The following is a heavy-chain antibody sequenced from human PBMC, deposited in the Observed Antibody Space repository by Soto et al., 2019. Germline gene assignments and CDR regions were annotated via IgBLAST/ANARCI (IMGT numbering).Heavy chain of an antibody. V-gene: IGHV1-18*01. Sequence: GASVKVSCKASGYTFTSYGISWVRQAPGQGLEWMGWISAYNGNTNYAQKLQGRVTMTTDTSTSTAYMELRSLRSDDTAVYYCARHYGDYVLFYYYYGMDVWGQGTTVTVSS. CDR3: ARHYGDYVLFYYYYGMDV. CDR2: ISAYNGNT. CDR1: GYTFTSYG. J-gene: IGHJ6*02. D-gene: IGHD4-17*01.